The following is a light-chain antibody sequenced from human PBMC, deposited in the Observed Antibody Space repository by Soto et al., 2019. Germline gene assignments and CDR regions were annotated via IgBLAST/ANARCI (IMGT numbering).Light chain of an antibody. Sequence: DIVLTQSPGTLSLSPGERATLSCRASQSVRSTSLAWYQQKPGQAPRLLIYGASSRATGIPDRFSGGGSGTDFTLTISRLEPEDFAVYYCQHYGSSPPITVGQGTRLEIK. CDR2: GAS. CDR1: QSVRSTS. J-gene: IGKJ5*01. V-gene: IGKV3-20*01. CDR3: QHYGSSPPIT.